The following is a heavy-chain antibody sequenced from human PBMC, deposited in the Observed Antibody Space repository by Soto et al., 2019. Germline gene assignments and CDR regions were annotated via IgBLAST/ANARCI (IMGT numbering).Heavy chain of an antibody. V-gene: IGHV1-18*01. CDR2: ISAYTGNT. J-gene: IGHJ4*02. D-gene: IGHD3-22*01. Sequence: ASVKVSCQASGYTFTSYGISWVRQAPGQGIEWMGWISAYTGNTNYAQKLQGRVTMTTDTSTSTAYMELRSLRSDDTVVYYGARDSYDSGGYNFDYWGQGTLVTVSS. CDR1: GYTFTSYG. CDR3: ARDSYDSGGYNFDY.